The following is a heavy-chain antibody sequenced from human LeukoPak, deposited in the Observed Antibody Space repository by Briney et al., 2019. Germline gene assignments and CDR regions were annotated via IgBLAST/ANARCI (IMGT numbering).Heavy chain of an antibody. CDR2: INPDGSDS. D-gene: IGHD3-22*01. CDR3: AKRDSGYYTFFDY. J-gene: IGHJ4*02. Sequence: PGGSLRLSCAASGFTFSNYWMHWVRQAPGKGLEWVSRINPDGSDSYYADSVKGRFTMSRDNAKNTVYLQMNSLRAEDTALYYCAKRDSGYYTFFDYWGQGTLVTVSS. CDR1: GFTFSNYW. V-gene: IGHV3-74*01.